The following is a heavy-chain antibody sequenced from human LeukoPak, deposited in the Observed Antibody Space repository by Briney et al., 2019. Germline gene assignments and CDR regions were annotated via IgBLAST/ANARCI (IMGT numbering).Heavy chain of an antibody. Sequence: SETLSLTCTVSGGSISSYYGSWIRQPAGKGLEWIGRIYTSGSTNYNPSLKSRVTMSVDTSKNQFSLKLSSVTDADTAVYYCARDRGSGWYYYMDVWGKGTTVTISS. V-gene: IGHV4-4*07. CDR2: IYTSGST. D-gene: IGHD6-19*01. CDR3: ARDRGSGWYYYMDV. CDR1: GGSISSYY. J-gene: IGHJ6*03.